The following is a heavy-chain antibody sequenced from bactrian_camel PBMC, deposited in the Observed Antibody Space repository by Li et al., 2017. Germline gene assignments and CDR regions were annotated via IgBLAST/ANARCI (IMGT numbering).Heavy chain of an antibody. V-gene: IGHV3S26*01. D-gene: IGHD7*01. CDR1: RYMYNSAYC. J-gene: IGHJ4*01. CDR2: ISTGGGTT. Sequence: HVQLVESGGGSVQAGGSLRLSCAASRYMYNSAYCMAWFRQAPGKEREGVAFISTGGGTTRYTDSVKGRFTISRDNAKNTVYLQLNSLKSEDTAVYYCQPAGRSYVDIACRASLGQGTQVTVS.